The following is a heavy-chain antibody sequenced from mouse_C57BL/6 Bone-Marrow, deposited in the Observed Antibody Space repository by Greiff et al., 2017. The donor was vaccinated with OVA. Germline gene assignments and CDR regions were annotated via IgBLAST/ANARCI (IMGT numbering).Heavy chain of an antibody. D-gene: IGHD1-1*01. CDR3: ARSAYYYGSSEAWFAY. J-gene: IGHJ3*01. Sequence: QVQLQQSGPELVKPGASVKISCKASGYTFTDYYINWVKQRPGQGLEWIGWIFPGSGSTYYNEKFKGKATLTVDKSSSTAYMLLSSLTSEDSAVYFCARSAYYYGSSEAWFAYWGQGTLVTVSA. V-gene: IGHV1-75*01. CDR2: IFPGSGST. CDR1: GYTFTDYY.